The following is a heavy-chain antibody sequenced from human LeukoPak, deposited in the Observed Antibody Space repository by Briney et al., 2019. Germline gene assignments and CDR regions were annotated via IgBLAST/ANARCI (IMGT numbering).Heavy chain of an antibody. Sequence: SEALSLTCTVSDDSITMYYWTWIRQPPGKGLEWIGYVDHTGSTKFNPSLNGRVSISRDTSKNFFSLRLRSVTAADTAVYFCARGRVSSSTWYSTYYYFFYMDFWGKGTTVTVSS. J-gene: IGHJ6*03. CDR1: DDSITMYY. CDR2: VDHTGST. D-gene: IGHD4-11*01. V-gene: IGHV4-59*01. CDR3: ARGRVSSSTWYSTYYYFFYMDF.